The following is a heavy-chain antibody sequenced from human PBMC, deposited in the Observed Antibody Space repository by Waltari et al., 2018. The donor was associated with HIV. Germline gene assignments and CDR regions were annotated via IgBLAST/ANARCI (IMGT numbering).Heavy chain of an antibody. CDR2: INPSGGST. D-gene: IGHD3-22*01. V-gene: IGHV1-46*01. CDR3: ATYYYDSSGYSPVSGMDV. J-gene: IGHJ6*02. Sequence: QVQLVQSGAEVKKPGASVKVSCKASGYTFTSYYMHWVRQAPGQGLEWMGIINPSGGSTSYAQKFQGRVTMTRDTSTSTVYMELSSLRSEDTAVYYCATYYYDSSGYSPVSGMDVWGQGTTVTVSS. CDR1: GYTFTSYY.